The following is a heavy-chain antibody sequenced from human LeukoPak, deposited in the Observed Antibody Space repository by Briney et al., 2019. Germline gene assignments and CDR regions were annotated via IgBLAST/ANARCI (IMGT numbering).Heavy chain of an antibody. V-gene: IGHV3-30*18. Sequence: GGSLRLSCAASGFTFSSYGMHWVRQAPGKGLAWVAVISYDGSNKYYADSVKGRFTISRDNSKNTLYLQMNGLRAEDTAVYYCAKDRMRSSAWLMGYFDYWGQGTLVTVSS. CDR3: AKDRMRSSAWLMGYFDY. CDR1: GFTFSSYG. D-gene: IGHD6-19*01. CDR2: ISYDGSNK. J-gene: IGHJ4*02.